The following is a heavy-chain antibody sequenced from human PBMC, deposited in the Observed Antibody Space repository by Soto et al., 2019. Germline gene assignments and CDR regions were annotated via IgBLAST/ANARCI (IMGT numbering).Heavy chain of an antibody. CDR3: AREGYYGSGGYYNPNAY. V-gene: IGHV1-18*01. Sequence: QVQLVQSGAEVKKPGASVKVSCKASGYTFSSYGISWVRQAPGQGLEWMGWISAYNGNTNYAQKLQGRVTMSTDTSPSTAYMELRSLSSDDTAVYYCAREGYYGSGGYYNPNAYWGQGTLVTVSS. D-gene: IGHD3-10*01. J-gene: IGHJ4*02. CDR2: ISAYNGNT. CDR1: GYTFSSYG.